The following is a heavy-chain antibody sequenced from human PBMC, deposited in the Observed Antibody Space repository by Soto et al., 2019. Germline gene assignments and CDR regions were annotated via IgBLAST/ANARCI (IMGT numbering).Heavy chain of an antibody. CDR1: GFTFSSFA. J-gene: IGHJ4*02. D-gene: IGHD1-26*01. V-gene: IGHV3-23*01. CDR3: AKCGSHCYSDS. Sequence: EVQLLESGGGLAQPGGSLRLSCAASGFTFSSFAMTWVRQTPGKGLEWVSSINPNGANTYYADSVRGRFTISRDNSKKTLFLQMNSLRADDTAAYYCAKCGSHCYSDSWGQGTLVTVSS. CDR2: INPNGANT.